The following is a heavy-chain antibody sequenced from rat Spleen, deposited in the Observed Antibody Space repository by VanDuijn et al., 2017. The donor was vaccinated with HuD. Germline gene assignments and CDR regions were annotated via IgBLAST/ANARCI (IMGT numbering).Heavy chain of an antibody. Sequence: QVQLKESGPVLVQASETLSLTCTVSGFSLTNYGVIWVRQSPGKGLEWMGIIWGDGNTDYNSALKSRLSINRDTSKSQVFLKMNSLQHEDSATYYCARDSMDWFFDFWGPGTMVTVSS. CDR1: GFSLTNYG. V-gene: IGHV2S75*01. D-gene: IGHD1-12*02. CDR3: ARDSMDWFFDF. CDR2: IWGDGNT. J-gene: IGHJ1*01.